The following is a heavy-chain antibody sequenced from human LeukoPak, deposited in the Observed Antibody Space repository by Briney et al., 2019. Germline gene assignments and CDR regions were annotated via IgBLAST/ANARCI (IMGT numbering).Heavy chain of an antibody. J-gene: IGHJ4*02. V-gene: IGHV4-38-2*01. CDR3: ARRGDPNYFDY. CDR2: IYHSGST. D-gene: IGHD3-10*01. Sequence: SETLSLTCAVSGYSISSGYYWGWIRQPPGKGPEWIGSIYHSGSTYYNPSLKSRVTISVDTSKNQFSLKLSSVTAADTAVYYCARRGDPNYFDYWGQGTLVTVSS. CDR1: GYSISSGYY.